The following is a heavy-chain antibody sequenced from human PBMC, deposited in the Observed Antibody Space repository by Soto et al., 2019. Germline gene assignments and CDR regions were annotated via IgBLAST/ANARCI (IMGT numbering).Heavy chain of an antibody. V-gene: IGHV1-2*02. Sequence: ASVKVSCKASGYTFTGYYLHWVRQAPGQGLEWMGWINPNGGGRNYAQKFQGRVTMTRDTSINTAYMELNNLGSDDTAVYYCTRDYGGYCSGDACYFGSLDSWGQGPLVTV. CDR2: INPNGGGR. D-gene: IGHD2-8*02. CDR3: TRDYGGYCSGDACYFGSLDS. J-gene: IGHJ5*01. CDR1: GYTFTGYY.